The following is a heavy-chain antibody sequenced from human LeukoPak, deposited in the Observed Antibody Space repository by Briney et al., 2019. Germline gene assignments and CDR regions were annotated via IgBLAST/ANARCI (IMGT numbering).Heavy chain of an antibody. CDR3: ASSVDTAMTSDVGLDI. J-gene: IGHJ3*02. Sequence: GASVKISCKTSGYTFTAYYVHWGRQAPGQGLVWMGWITPNRGDTKYVPKFQGRVTMTREPSISTAYMELSRLRSDDTAVYYCASSVDTAMTSDVGLDIWGQGTMVTVSS. D-gene: IGHD5-18*01. V-gene: IGHV1-2*02. CDR1: GYTFTAYY. CDR2: ITPNRGDT.